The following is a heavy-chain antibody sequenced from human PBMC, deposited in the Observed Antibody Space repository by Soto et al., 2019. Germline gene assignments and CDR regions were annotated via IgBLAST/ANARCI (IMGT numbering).Heavy chain of an antibody. CDR2: INHSGST. J-gene: IGHJ6*02. CDR1: GGSFSGYY. CDR3: GGYCSGGSCYRDGMDV. Sequence: QVQLQQWGAGLLKPSETLSLTCAVYGGSFSGYYWSWIRQPPGKGLEWIGEINHSGSTNYNPSLKSRVTLSVDTSKNQFSLKLSSVTAADTAVYYCGGYCSGGSCYRDGMDVWGQGTTVTVSS. V-gene: IGHV4-34*01. D-gene: IGHD2-15*01.